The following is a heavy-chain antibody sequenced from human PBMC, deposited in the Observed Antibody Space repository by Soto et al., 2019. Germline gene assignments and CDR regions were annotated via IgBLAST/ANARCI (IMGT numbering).Heavy chain of an antibody. Sequence: GGSLRLSCSASGLTFSDLSMHWVRQAPGRELEYISVIHKNGDTTYFAVSVKGRFTTSRDNSKNILYLQMSSLIPDDSAVYYCVRDLYGMDVWGQGTTVTVSS. J-gene: IGHJ6*02. CDR3: VRDLYGMDV. CDR2: IHKNGDTT. CDR1: GLTFSDLS. V-gene: IGHV3-64D*08.